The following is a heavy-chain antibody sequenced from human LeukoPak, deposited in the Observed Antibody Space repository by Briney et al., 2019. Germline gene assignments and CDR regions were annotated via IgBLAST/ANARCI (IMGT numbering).Heavy chain of an antibody. J-gene: IGHJ4*02. CDR1: GVTFSSDA. CDR3: AKDPSKDSGYDYALPYYFDY. D-gene: IGHD5-12*01. V-gene: IGHV3-23*01. CDR2: ISGSGGST. Sequence: PGGSLRLSCAASGVTFSSDAMSSVRHAPGKGLEWVSAISGSGGSTYYADSVKGRFTISRGNSKNTLYLQMNSLRAEDTAVYYCAKDPSKDSGYDYALPYYFDYWGQGTLVTVSS.